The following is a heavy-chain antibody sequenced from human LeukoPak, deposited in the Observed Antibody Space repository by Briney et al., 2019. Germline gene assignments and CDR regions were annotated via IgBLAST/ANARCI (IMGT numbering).Heavy chain of an antibody. CDR1: GGSISSGVYY. CDR3: ARGVKGLRRSFDI. CDR2: MYYSGST. Sequence: PSQTLSLTCTVSGGSISSGVYYWSWIRQPPGKGLEWLGYMYYSGSTYSNPSLNRRLTMSVDISNNQFSLKLSSVTAADTAVYYCARGVKGLRRSFDIWGQGTMVTVSA. D-gene: IGHD3-10*01. V-gene: IGHV4-31*03. J-gene: IGHJ3*02.